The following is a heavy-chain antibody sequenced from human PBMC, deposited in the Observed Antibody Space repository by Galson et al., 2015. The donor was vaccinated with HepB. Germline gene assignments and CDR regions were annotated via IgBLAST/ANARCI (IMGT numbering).Heavy chain of an antibody. J-gene: IGHJ4*02. V-gene: IGHV1-18*01. CDR3: GRVKTDSSGYYYVDS. CDR2: ISAYNGNT. CDR1: GYTFTSYG. D-gene: IGHD3-22*01. Sequence: SVKVSCKASGYTFTSYGISWVRQAPGQGLEWMGWISAYNGNTNYAQKFQGRVTMTRDTSISTAYMELSRLRSDDTAVYYCGRVKTDSSGYYYVDSWGQGTLVTVSS.